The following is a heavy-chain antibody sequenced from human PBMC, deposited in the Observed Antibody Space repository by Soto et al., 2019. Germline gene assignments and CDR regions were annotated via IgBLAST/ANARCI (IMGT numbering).Heavy chain of an antibody. V-gene: IGHV1-69*12. J-gene: IGHJ4*02. Sequence: QVQLVQSGAEVKKPGSSVKVSCKASGGTFNSYAFNWVRQAPGQGLEWMGGIISIFGTPNYGQKFQGRVTITADESTSTGFMELSSLTSEETAIYYCARDLGSGYDPGDYWGQGTLVTVSS. CDR3: ARDLGSGYDPGDY. CDR2: IISIFGTP. CDR1: GGTFNSYA. D-gene: IGHD5-12*01.